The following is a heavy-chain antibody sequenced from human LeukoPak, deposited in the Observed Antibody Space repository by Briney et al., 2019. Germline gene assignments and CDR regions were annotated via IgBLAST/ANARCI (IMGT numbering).Heavy chain of an antibody. J-gene: IGHJ3*02. CDR2: IIPIFGTA. CDR1: GGTFSSYA. V-gene: IGHV1-69*05. CDR3: AREATMINPDAFDI. Sequence: SVKVSCKASGGTFSSYAISWVRQAPGQGLEWMGGIIPIFGTANYAQKFQGRVTITTDESTSTAYMELSSLRSEDTAVYYCAREATMINPDAFDIWGQGTMVTVSS. D-gene: IGHD3-22*01.